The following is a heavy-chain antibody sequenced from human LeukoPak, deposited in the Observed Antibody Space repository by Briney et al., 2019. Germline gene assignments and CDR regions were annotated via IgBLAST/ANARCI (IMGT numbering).Heavy chain of an antibody. CDR2: MNPNSGNT. Sequence: ASVKVSCKASGYTFTSYDINWVRQATGQGLEWMRWMNPNSGNTGYAQKFQGRVTMTRNTSISTAYMELSSLRSEDTAVYYCARGHSTMVRGVMRDNWFDPWGQGTLVTVSS. V-gene: IGHV1-8*01. CDR1: GYTFTSYD. J-gene: IGHJ5*02. D-gene: IGHD3-10*01. CDR3: ARGHSTMVRGVMRDNWFDP.